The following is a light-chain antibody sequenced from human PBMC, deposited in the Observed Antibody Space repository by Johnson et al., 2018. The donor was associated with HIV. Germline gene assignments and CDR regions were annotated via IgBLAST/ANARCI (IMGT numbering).Light chain of an antibody. CDR2: KND. V-gene: IGLV1-51*02. Sequence: QSVLTQSPSVSAAPGQKVTISFSVSSSTIGNNYISWYQLLPGTAPKLLIYKNDKRPSGIPDRFSGSKSGTSATLGITGLQTGDEADYYCGTWDSSRSGFYVFGTGTKGTVL. CDR1: SSTIGNNY. CDR3: GTWDSSRSGFYV. J-gene: IGLJ1*01.